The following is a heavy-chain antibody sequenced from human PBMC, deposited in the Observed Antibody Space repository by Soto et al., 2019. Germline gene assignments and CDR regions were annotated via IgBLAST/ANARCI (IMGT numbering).Heavy chain of an antibody. J-gene: IGHJ5*02. CDR1: GFTFTRYS. V-gene: IGHV3-21*01. D-gene: IGHD6-13*01. CDR3: TRDASRDSSARGWFDP. Sequence: PGGSLRLSCAASGFTFTRYSMNWARQAPGKGLEWVSTISSNSAYIYYTDALRGRFTISRDNAKNSLHLQMNSLRAEDTAVYYCTRDASRDSSARGWFDPWGPGTLVTVSS. CDR2: ISSNSAYI.